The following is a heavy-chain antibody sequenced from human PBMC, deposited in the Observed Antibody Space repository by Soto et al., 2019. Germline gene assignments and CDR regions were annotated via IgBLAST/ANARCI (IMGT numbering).Heavy chain of an antibody. CDR2: ISWNSGST. Sequence: GGSLRLSCAASGFIFDDYAMHWVRQVSGKGLEWVSTISWNSGSTGYAESVKGRFTISRDNAKNSLYLQMNSLRDEDTALYYCVKDMAPCGTTFLSSDYYGMDVWGHGTTVTVSS. D-gene: IGHD1-7*01. CDR1: GFIFDDYA. J-gene: IGHJ6*02. CDR3: VKDMAPCGTTFLSSDYYGMDV. V-gene: IGHV3-9*01.